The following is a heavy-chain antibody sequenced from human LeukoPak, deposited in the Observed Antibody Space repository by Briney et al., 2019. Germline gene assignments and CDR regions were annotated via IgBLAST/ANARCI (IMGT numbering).Heavy chain of an antibody. J-gene: IGHJ4*02. CDR1: GYSISSGYY. V-gene: IGHV4-38-2*02. D-gene: IGHD2-2*01. Sequence: SETLSLTCTVSGYSISSGYYWGWIRHPPGKGLEWLGSIYHSGSTYYNPSLKSRVPISVDTSKNQFSLKLSSVTAADTAVYYCARAGGVIPAAMGVWGQGTLVTVSS. CDR3: ARAGGVIPAAMGV. CDR2: IYHSGST.